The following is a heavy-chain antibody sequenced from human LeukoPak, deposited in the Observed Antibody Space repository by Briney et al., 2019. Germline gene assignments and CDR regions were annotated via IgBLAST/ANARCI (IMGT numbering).Heavy chain of an antibody. Sequence: PGGSLRLSCAASGFSFGSYGIHWVRQAPGKGLEWVAFLRYDGSNKYYADSVKGRFTISRDNSKDTLYLQMNSLRAEDTAVYYCAKIRGAFWSGYYPLDYWGQGTLVTVSS. CDR3: AKIRGAFWSGYYPLDY. D-gene: IGHD3-3*01. CDR1: GFSFGSYG. V-gene: IGHV3-30*02. CDR2: LRYDGSNK. J-gene: IGHJ4*02.